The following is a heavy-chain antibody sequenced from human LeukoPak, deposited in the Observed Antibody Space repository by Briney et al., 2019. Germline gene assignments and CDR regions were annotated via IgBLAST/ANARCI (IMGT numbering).Heavy chain of an antibody. D-gene: IGHD3-10*01. J-gene: IGHJ4*02. CDR2: TIPILGIA. Sequence: SVKVSCKASGGTFSSYAISWVRQAPGQGLERMGRTIPILGIANYAQKFQGRVTITADKSTSTAYMELSSLRSEDTAVYYCARGSMVRGASAHHDYWGQGTLVTVSS. CDR1: GGTFSSYA. CDR3: ARGSMVRGASAHHDY. V-gene: IGHV1-69*04.